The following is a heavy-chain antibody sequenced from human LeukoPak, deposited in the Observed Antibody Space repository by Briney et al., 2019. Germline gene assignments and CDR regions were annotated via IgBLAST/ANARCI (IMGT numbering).Heavy chain of an antibody. CDR1: GGSISSYY. CDR2: IYYSGST. Sequence: PSETLSLTCTVSGGSISSYYWSWIRQPPGKGLEWIGYIYYSGSTNYNPSLKSRVTISVDTSKNQFSLKLSSVTAADTAVYYCASVVVTAINAEYFQHWGQGTLVTVSS. D-gene: IGHD2-21*02. V-gene: IGHV4-59*01. CDR3: ASVVVTAINAEYFQH. J-gene: IGHJ1*01.